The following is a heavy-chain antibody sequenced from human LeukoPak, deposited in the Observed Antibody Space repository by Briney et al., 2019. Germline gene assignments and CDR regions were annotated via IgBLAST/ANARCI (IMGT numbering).Heavy chain of an antibody. J-gene: IGHJ4*02. Sequence: GGSLRLSCAASGFTFSSYAMHWVRQAPGKGLEWVAVISYDGSNKYYADSVKGRFTISRDNSKNTLYLQMNSLRAEDTAVYYCARDLDGGWYSRGDYWGQGTLVTVSS. CDR2: ISYDGSNK. V-gene: IGHV3-30-3*01. CDR1: GFTFSSYA. CDR3: ARDLDGGWYSRGDY. D-gene: IGHD6-19*01.